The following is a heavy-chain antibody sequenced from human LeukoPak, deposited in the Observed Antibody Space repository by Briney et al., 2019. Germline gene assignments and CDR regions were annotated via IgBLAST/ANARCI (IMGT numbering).Heavy chain of an antibody. CDR3: AGQGYYGSGTYYIVEH. V-gene: IGHV4-39*01. D-gene: IGHD3-10*01. CDR1: GGSISSGGYY. CDR2: IYHSGST. Sequence: SSETLSLTCTVSGGSISSGGYYWSWIRQPPGKGLEWIGSIYHSGSTYYNPSLESRVTVSVDTSKNQFSLKLSSVTAADTAVYYCAGQGYYGSGTYYIVEHWGQGTLVTVSS. J-gene: IGHJ1*01.